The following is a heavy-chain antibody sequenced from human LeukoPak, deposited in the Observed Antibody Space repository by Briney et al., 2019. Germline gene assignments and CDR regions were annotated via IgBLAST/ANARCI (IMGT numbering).Heavy chain of an antibody. CDR3: AADRERDPSVYYLV. V-gene: IGHV3-23*01. CDR1: GFTFTDYA. Sequence: GGSLRLSCAASGFTFTDYAMSWVRQAPEKGLEWISTISDNGGETYYADSVKGRFAISRDNSKNTLFLQMNSLRAEDSAVYYCAADRERDPSVYYLVGGQGTLITVSS. CDR2: ISDNGGET. D-gene: IGHD3-22*01. J-gene: IGHJ4*02.